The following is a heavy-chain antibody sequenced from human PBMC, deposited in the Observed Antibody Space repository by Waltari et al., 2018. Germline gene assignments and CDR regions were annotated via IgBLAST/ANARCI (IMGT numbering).Heavy chain of an antibody. CDR2: IKKDGSEI. V-gene: IGHV3-7*01. Sequence: EVQLVESGGGLVQPGGSLRLSCAGSGFSFNNYWMSWLRQAPGKGLEWVAHIKKDGSEIYYVDSVKGRFSFARDNAKKSLYLQMNSLRGDDTAVFYCVTWGDLGNFWGQGTLVTVSA. CDR3: VTWGDLGNF. J-gene: IGHJ4*02. CDR1: GFSFNNYW. D-gene: IGHD7-27*01.